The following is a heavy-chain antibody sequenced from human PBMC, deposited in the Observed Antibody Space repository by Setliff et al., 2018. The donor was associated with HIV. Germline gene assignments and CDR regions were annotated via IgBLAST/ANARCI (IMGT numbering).Heavy chain of an antibody. V-gene: IGHV1-18*01. J-gene: IGHJ6*03. CDR1: GYTFTSYD. D-gene: IGHD2-15*01. CDR2: ISVYNGNT. Sequence: ASVKVSCKASGYTFTSYDINWVRQAPGQGLEWMGRISVYNGNTNYAQKLQGRVTMTTDTSTSTAYMELRSLRSDDTAVYYCARDLAYCSGGSCYRPFIYYFYYMDVWGKGATVTVSS. CDR3: ARDLAYCSGGSCYRPFIYYFYYMDV.